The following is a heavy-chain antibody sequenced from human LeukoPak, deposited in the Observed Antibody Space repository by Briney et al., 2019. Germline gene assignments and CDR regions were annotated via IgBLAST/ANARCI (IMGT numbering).Heavy chain of an antibody. CDR3: ARSGAGRPFHY. CDR2: INAGNGNT. J-gene: IGHJ4*02. D-gene: IGHD1-26*01. V-gene: IGHV1-3*01. CDR1: GYTFTSYA. Sequence: GASVKVSCKASGYTFTSYAMHWVRQAPGQRLEWMGWINAGNGNTKYSQKFQGRVIITRDTSASTAYMELSSLRSEDTAVYYCARSGAGRPFHYWGQGTLVTVSS.